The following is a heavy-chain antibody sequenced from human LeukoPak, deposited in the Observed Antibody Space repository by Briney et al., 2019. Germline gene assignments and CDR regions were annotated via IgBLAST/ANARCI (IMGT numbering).Heavy chain of an antibody. V-gene: IGHV3-53*01. Sequence: GGSLRLSCAASGLTVNNNYMSWVRQAPGKGLEWVSAIYTSGLTVYADSVKGRFIISKDNSNNTLYLQMNSLRAADTAIYYCARSGFWDGYSYYYMDVWGKGTAVTVSS. CDR2: IYTSGLT. J-gene: IGHJ6*03. CDR3: ARSGFWDGYSYYYMDV. CDR1: GLTVNNNY. D-gene: IGHD3-3*01.